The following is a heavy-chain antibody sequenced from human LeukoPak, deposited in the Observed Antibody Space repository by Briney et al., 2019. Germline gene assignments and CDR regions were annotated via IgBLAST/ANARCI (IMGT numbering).Heavy chain of an antibody. Sequence: PGGSLRLSCAASGFTFSSYAMSWVRQAPGKGLEWVSAISGSGGSTYYADSVKGRFTISRGNSKNTLYLQMNSLRAEDTAVYYCAKIDIVVVVAATTFDYWGQGTLVTVSS. D-gene: IGHD2-15*01. CDR2: ISGSGGST. CDR1: GFTFSSYA. CDR3: AKIDIVVVVAATTFDY. V-gene: IGHV3-23*01. J-gene: IGHJ4*02.